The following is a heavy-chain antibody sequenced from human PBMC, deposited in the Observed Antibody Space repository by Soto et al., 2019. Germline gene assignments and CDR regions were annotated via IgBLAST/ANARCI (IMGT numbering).Heavy chain of an antibody. CDR2: INWNSGSS. CDR3: ARAAGRFGELFWFDP. V-gene: IGHV3-9*01. D-gene: IGHD3-10*01. Sequence: EVHLVESGGGLAQPGRSLRLSCAASGFKFDDYDMHWVRQAPGKGLEWVAGINWNSGSSGYADSVKGRFTISRDNAKDSLYLQLNSLRIEDTAVYFCARAAGRFGELFWFDPWGQGTLVSVSS. CDR1: GFKFDDYD. J-gene: IGHJ5*02.